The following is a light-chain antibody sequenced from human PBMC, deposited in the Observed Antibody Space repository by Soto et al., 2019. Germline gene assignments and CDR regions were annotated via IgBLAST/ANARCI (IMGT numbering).Light chain of an antibody. CDR2: AAS. CDR1: QGIANH. V-gene: IGKV1-27*01. CDR3: QKYNSDPLGS. Sequence: DIQMTQSPSSLSASVGDRVTITCRASQGIANHLAWYQQKPGKVPKLLIYAASTLQSGVPSRFSGSGSGTDFTLTISRLQPEDFATYYCQKYNSDPLGSFGQGTKVDI. J-gene: IGKJ1*01.